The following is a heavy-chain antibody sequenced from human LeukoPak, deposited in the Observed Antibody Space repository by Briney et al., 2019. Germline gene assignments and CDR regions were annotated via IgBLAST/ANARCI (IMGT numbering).Heavy chain of an antibody. J-gene: IGHJ6*03. CDR1: GFTFSDYY. Sequence: PGGSLRLSCAASGFTFSDYYMSSIRQAPGKGLEWLSHISEGGDTIFYADSVKGRFTISRDNLKNSLYLHMSSLRADDTGIYYCARDEGDMLTEEGYFYYMDVWGKGTSVTVSS. D-gene: IGHD3-9*01. V-gene: IGHV3-11*04. CDR3: ARDEGDMLTEEGYFYYMDV. CDR2: ISEGGDTI.